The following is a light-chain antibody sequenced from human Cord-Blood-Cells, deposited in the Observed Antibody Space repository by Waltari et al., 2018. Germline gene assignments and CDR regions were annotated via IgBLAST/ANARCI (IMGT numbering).Light chain of an antibody. CDR3: CSYAGSSTCV. CDR2: EGS. J-gene: IGLJ3*02. Sequence: QSALPQPASVSGSPGQSITISCTGPSSYVGSYNLVSWYQQHPGKAPKLMIYEGSKRPSGVSNRFSGSKSGNTASLTISGLQAEDEADYYCCSYAGSSTCVFGGGTKLTVL. V-gene: IGLV2-23*01. CDR1: SSYVGSYNL.